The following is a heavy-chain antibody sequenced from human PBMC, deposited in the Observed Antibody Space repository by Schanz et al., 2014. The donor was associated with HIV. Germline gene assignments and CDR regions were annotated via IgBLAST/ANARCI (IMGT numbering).Heavy chain of an antibody. Sequence: EVELLESGGGFLKPGRTLRLSCAASGFTFTSYTMTWVRQSPGKGLEWVSSISSGSSHIYNADSVKGRFTISRDNAKNSLFLHMNSLRDEDTAVYYCARGATTYSSGYYYPDYWGQGTLVTVSS. CDR2: ISSGSSHI. CDR3: ARGATTYSSGYYYPDY. D-gene: IGHD3-22*01. CDR1: GFTFTSYT. V-gene: IGHV3-21*01. J-gene: IGHJ4*02.